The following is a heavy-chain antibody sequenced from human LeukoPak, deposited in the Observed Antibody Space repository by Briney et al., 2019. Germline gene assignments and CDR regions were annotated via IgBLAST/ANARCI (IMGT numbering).Heavy chain of an antibody. J-gene: IGHJ3*02. CDR2: IYYSGST. CDR1: GGSISSYY. D-gene: IGHD4-17*01. V-gene: IGHV4-59*01. CDR3: ARDLVGDYVSTPI. Sequence: PSETLSLTCTVSGGSISSYYWSWIRQPPGKGLEWIGYIYYSGSTNYNPSLKSRVTISVDTSKNQFSLKLSSVTAADTAVYYCARDLVGDYVSTPIWGQGTMVTVSS.